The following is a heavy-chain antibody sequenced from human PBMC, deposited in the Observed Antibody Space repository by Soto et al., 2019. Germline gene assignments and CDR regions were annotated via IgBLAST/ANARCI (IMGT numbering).Heavy chain of an antibody. V-gene: IGHV1-69*01. J-gene: IGHJ6*02. CDR2: IIPIFGTA. CDR3: ARDHYGSGSYYNRYYYYGLDV. CDR1: GGTFSSYA. D-gene: IGHD3-10*01. Sequence: QVQLVQSGAEVKKPGSSVKVSCKASGGTFSSYAISWVRQAPGQGLEWMGGIIPIFGTANYAQKFQGRVTITADESTSTAYKELRSLSSEDTAVYYCARDHYGSGSYYNRYYYYGLDVCGQGSTVTVSS.